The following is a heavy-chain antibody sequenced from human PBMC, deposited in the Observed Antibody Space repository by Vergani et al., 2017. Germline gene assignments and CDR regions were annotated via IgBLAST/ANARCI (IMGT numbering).Heavy chain of an antibody. CDR2: ISGTGGFT. Sequence: EVQLLESGGDLVQSGGSLRISCAASGFSFKDYAMSWVRQAPGKGLEWVSGISGTGGFTYYADSVKGRFTISRDNSKNTLHLQMNSLRADDTAVYYCTKGSRGYTGYFFDYWGQGTLATVSS. D-gene: IGHD5-12*01. CDR3: TKGSRGYTGYFFDY. V-gene: IGHV3-23*01. J-gene: IGHJ4*02. CDR1: GFSFKDYA.